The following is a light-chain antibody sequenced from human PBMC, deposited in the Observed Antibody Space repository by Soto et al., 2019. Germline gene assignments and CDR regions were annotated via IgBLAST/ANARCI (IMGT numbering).Light chain of an antibody. CDR2: WAS. CDR1: QSVLYSSNNKNY. V-gene: IGKV4-1*01. Sequence: DIVMTQSPDSLAVFLGESATINCKSSQSVLYSSNNKNYLAWYQQKPGQPPKLLIYWASTRESGVPDRFSGSGSGTDFTLTISSLQAEDVAVYYCQQYYTNALTFGGGTKVGVK. CDR3: QQYYTNALT. J-gene: IGKJ4*01.